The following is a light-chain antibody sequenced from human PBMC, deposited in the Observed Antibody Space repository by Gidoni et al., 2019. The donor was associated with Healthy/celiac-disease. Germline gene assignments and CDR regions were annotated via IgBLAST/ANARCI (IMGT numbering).Light chain of an antibody. CDR3: QSADSRV. V-gene: IGLV3-25*03. CDR2: KDS. J-gene: IGLJ2*01. Sequence: SYELTQQHSVSVSPGQTARITCTGDALPKQYAYWYQQKPGQAPVLVIYKDSARPSGIPERFSGSSSGTTVTLTISGVQAEDEADYYCQSADSRVFGGGTKLTVL. CDR1: ALPKQY.